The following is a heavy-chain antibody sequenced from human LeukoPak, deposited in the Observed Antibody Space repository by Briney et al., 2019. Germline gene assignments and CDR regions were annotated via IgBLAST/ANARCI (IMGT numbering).Heavy chain of an antibody. CDR3: AKAEGRTVTTEGSFDY. D-gene: IGHD4-11*01. CDR1: GFTFSSYA. J-gene: IGHJ4*02. V-gene: IGHV3-23*01. CDR2: ISGSGGST. Sequence: PGGSLRLSCAASGFTFSSYAMSWVRQAPGKGLEWVSAISGSGGSTYYADSVKGRFTISRDNSKNTLYLQMNSLRAEDTAVYYCAKAEGRTVTTEGSFDYWGQGTLVTVPS.